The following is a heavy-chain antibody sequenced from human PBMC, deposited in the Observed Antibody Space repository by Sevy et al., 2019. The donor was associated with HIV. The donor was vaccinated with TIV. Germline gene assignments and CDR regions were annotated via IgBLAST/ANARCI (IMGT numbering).Heavy chain of an antibody. V-gene: IGHV3-15*01. Sequence: GGSLRLSCAASGLTFTDAWMAWVRQAPGKGLEWVGRIRGNTDGGSTEYAAPLKGRFTISRDDSKTKMYLQMNILKSADTAVYYCTTDREYSDFKGGFDYWGRGTLVTVSS. CDR1: GLTFTDAW. CDR3: TTDREYSDFKGGFDY. D-gene: IGHD4-17*01. CDR2: IRGNTDGGST. J-gene: IGHJ4*02.